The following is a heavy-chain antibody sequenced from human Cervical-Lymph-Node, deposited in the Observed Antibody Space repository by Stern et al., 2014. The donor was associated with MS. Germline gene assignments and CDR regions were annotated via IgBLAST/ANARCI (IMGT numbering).Heavy chain of an antibody. V-gene: IGHV5-51*01. J-gene: IGHJ4*02. CDR3: ARDYGDYAFDY. D-gene: IGHD4-17*01. Sequence: VQLVESGAEVKKPGESPKISCKGSGYSFTANWNAWVRQMPGKGPEWMGIIYPGDSDTRYSPSFQGQVAISADKSISTAYLQWSSLKASDTAMYYCARDYGDYAFDYWGQGTLVTVSS. CDR1: GYSFTANW. CDR2: IYPGDSDT.